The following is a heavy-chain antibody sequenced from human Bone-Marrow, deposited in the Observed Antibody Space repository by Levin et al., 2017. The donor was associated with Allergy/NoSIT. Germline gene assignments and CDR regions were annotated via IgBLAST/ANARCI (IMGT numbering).Heavy chain of an antibody. CDR1: DFIFDDYG. V-gene: IGHV3-20*01. CDR3: ERGFSRELAYNYYYGMDL. J-gene: IGHJ6*01. Sequence: GGSLRLSCAASDFIFDDYGMSWVRHVPGKGLEWIAGINWNGGGAVYADSLKGRFTISRDNDKNSVYLRIARLGAEDTATYHCERGFSRELAYNYYYGMDLWGQGTTVTVSS. D-gene: IGHD3-16*01. CDR2: INWNGGGA.